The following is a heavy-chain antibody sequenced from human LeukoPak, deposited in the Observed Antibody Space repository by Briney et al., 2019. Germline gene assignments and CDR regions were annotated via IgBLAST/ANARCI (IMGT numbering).Heavy chain of an antibody. Sequence: SETLSLTCTVSGGSVSSSSYFWSWIRQPPGKGLEWTGYIYYSGSTNYNPSLKSRVTMSVDTSRNQFSLKLTSVTAADTAVYFCAREYGNEVPFDIWGQGTMVTVSS. D-gene: IGHD1-1*01. V-gene: IGHV4-61*01. CDR2: IYYSGST. CDR1: GGSVSSSSYF. J-gene: IGHJ3*02. CDR3: AREYGNEVPFDI.